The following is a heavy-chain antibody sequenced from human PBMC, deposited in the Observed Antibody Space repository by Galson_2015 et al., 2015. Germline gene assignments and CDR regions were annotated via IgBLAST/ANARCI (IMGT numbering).Heavy chain of an antibody. CDR1: GFAFSTYA. CDR2: ISYDGSNK. J-gene: IGHJ4*02. Sequence: SLRLSCTASGFAFSTYAIHWVRQAPGQGLEWVAVISYDGSNKYYADYVKGRFTISRDNSKNTVYLQMNSLRAEDTAIYVCAREDKDYYFDYWGQGTLVTVSS. CDR3: AREDKDYYFDY. V-gene: IGHV3-30*14.